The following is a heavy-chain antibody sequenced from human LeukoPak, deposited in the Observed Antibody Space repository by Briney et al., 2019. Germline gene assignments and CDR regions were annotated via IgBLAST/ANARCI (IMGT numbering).Heavy chain of an antibody. V-gene: IGHV4-38-2*02. CDR2: IYYSGST. J-gene: IGHJ6*03. CDR3: ARVLIYYYYMDV. Sequence: SETLSLTCTVSGYSISSGYYWGWIRQPPGKGLEWIGYIYYSGSTNYNPSLKSRVTISVDTSKNQFSLKLSSVTAADTAVYYCARVLIYYYYMDVWGKGTTVTISS. CDR1: GYSISSGYY.